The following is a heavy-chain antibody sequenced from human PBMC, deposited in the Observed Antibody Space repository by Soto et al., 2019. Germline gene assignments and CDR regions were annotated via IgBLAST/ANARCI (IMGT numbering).Heavy chain of an antibody. CDR1: VDSFTIYW. Sequence: PGESLKISSKGSVDSFTIYWIDWVRQMPGKGLEWLGMIYPGDSDTRYSSSFQGQVTISADKSITTAYLQWSSLSASDTAMYYFAKSYSSSSYFDYWGQGAMVTVSS. CDR2: IYPGDSDT. J-gene: IGHJ4*02. V-gene: IGHV5-51*01. D-gene: IGHD6-6*01. CDR3: AKSYSSSSYFDY.